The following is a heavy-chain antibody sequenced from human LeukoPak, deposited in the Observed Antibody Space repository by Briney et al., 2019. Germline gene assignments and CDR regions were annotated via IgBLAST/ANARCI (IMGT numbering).Heavy chain of an antibody. CDR2: IYYSGST. D-gene: IGHD3-22*01. CDR1: VGSISSYY. V-gene: IGHV4-59*01. J-gene: IGHJ4*02. CDR3: ARSVSGDRPMDY. Sequence: SETLSLTCTVSVGSISSYYWSWIRQPPGKGLEWIGYIYYSGSTNYNPSLKSRVTISVDTSKNQFSLKLSSVTAADTAVYYCARSVSGDRPMDYWGQGTLVTVSS.